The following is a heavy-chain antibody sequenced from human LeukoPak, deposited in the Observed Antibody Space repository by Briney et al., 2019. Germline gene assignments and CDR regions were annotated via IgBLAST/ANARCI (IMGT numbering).Heavy chain of an antibody. CDR3: ARAGHGSHWFGP. Sequence: SQTLSLTCAISGDSVSSNSAAWNWIRQSPSRGLEWLGRTYYMSKWNTQYAVSVESRIIINPDTSKTQFSLQLSSVTPEDTAVYYCARAGHGSHWFGPWGQGTLVTVSS. V-gene: IGHV6-1*01. CDR1: GDSVSSNSAA. J-gene: IGHJ5*02. D-gene: IGHD6-19*01. CDR2: TYYMSKWNT.